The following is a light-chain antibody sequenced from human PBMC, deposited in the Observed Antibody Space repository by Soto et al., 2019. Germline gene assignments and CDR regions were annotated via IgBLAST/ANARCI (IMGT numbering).Light chain of an antibody. V-gene: IGLV1-44*01. CDR3: AAWDDSLRGRV. CDR2: SNN. Sequence: QSVLTHPPSVSGTPGQRVTISCSGSNSNIGSNAVSWYQQLPGTAPKSLIYSNNQRPSGVPDRISGSKSGTSASLAISGLQSEDEAEYYCAAWDDSLRGRVFGGGTKLTVL. J-gene: IGLJ2*01. CDR1: NSNIGSNA.